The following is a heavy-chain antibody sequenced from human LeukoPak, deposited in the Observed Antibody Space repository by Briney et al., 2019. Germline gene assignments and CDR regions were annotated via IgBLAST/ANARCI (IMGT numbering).Heavy chain of an antibody. V-gene: IGHV4-30-2*01. CDR2: IYQSGST. CDR3: AADYTSRSYRFDH. J-gene: IGHJ4*02. Sequence: PSQTLSLTCAVSGASISSGDYSWSWIRQPPGKGLKWIGYIYQSGSTTYNPSLKSRLTISLDRSKNQISLKLNAVTAADTAVYYCAADYTSRSYRFDHWGQGTLVTVSS. CDR1: GASISSGDYS. D-gene: IGHD3-10*01.